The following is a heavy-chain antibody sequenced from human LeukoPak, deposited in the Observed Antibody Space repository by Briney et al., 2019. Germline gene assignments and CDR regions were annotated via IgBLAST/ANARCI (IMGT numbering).Heavy chain of an antibody. CDR1: GFTVSSNY. CDR2: IYSGGST. D-gene: IGHD4-17*01. Sequence: PGGSLRLSCAASGFTVSSNYMSWVRQAPGKGLEWVSVIYSGGSTYYADAVKGRFTISRDNSKNTLYLQMNSLRAEDTAVYYCARAGEMTTVTTGAFDIWGQGTMVTVSS. CDR3: ARAGEMTTVTTGAFDI. J-gene: IGHJ3*02. V-gene: IGHV3-66*01.